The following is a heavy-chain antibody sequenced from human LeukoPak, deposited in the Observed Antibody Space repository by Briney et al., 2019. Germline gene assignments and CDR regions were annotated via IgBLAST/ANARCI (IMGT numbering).Heavy chain of an antibody. V-gene: IGHV1-8*01. Sequence: ASVKVSCKASGYTFTSYDINWVRQATGQGLEWMGWMNPNSGNTGYAQKFQGRVTMTRNTSISTAYMGLSSLRSEDTAVYYCARVARGPYCSGGSCYSEQYFQHWGQGTLVTVSS. CDR3: ARVARGPYCSGGSCYSEQYFQH. CDR1: GYTFTSYD. J-gene: IGHJ1*01. D-gene: IGHD2-15*01. CDR2: MNPNSGNT.